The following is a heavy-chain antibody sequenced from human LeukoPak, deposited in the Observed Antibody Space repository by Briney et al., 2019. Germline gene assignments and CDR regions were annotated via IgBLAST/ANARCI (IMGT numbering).Heavy chain of an antibody. CDR2: INAGNGNT. V-gene: IGHV1-3*03. CDR1: GYTFTSYA. D-gene: IGHD2-15*01. CDR3: ARAPPACSGGSCYGQDAFDT. Sequence: ASVKVSCKASGYTFTSYAMHWVRQAPGQRLEWMGWINAGNGNTKYSQEFQGRVTITRDTSASTAYMELSSLRSEDMAVYYCARAPPACSGGSCYGQDAFDTWGQGTMVTVSS. J-gene: IGHJ3*02.